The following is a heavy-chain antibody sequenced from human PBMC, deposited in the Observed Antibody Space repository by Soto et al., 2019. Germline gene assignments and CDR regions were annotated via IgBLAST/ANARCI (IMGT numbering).Heavy chain of an antibody. CDR2: ISAYNGNT. CDR1: GYTFTSYG. CDR3: ARESFYGDYENWYFDL. V-gene: IGHV1-18*01. Sequence: QVQLVQSGAEVKKPGASVNVSCKASGYTFTSYGITWVRQAPGQGLEWMGRISAYNGNTNYAQKLQGRVTMTTDTSTSTAYMELRSLRSDDTAVYYCARESFYGDYENWYFDLWGRGTLVTVSS. D-gene: IGHD4-17*01. J-gene: IGHJ2*01.